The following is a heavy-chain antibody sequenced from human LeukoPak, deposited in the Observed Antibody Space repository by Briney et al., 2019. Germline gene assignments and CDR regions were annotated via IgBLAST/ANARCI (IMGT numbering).Heavy chain of an antibody. V-gene: IGHV1-2*02. CDR1: RYTFTGYY. Sequence: GASVKVSCKASRYTFTGYYMHWVRQAPGQGPEWMGWINPKSGGTNYAHNFQDRVTMTRDTSISTAYMELSGLRYDDTAVYYCARARVGAPNDYWGQGTLVTVSS. CDR3: ARARVGAPNDY. D-gene: IGHD1-26*01. CDR2: INPKSGGT. J-gene: IGHJ4*02.